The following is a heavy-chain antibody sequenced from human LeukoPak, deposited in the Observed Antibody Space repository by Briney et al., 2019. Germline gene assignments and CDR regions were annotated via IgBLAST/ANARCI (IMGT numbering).Heavy chain of an antibody. Sequence: PSETLSLTCTVSGGSISSGDYYWSWIRQPPGKGLEWIGYIYYSGSTYYNPSLKSRVTISVDTSKNQFSLRLSSVTAADTAVYYCARDLTTTGFDYWGQGTLVTVS. CDR3: ARDLTTTGFDY. V-gene: IGHV4-30-4*01. CDR1: GGSISSGDYY. D-gene: IGHD1-1*01. CDR2: IYYSGST. J-gene: IGHJ4*02.